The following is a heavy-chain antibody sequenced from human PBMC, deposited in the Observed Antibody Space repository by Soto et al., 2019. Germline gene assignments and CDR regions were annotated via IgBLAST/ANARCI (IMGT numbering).Heavy chain of an antibody. J-gene: IGHJ6*02. CDR1: GGSFSGYY. D-gene: IGHD1-26*01. V-gene: IGHV4-34*01. Sequence: SETLSLTCAVYGGSFSGYYRSWIRQPPGKGLEWIGEINHSGSTNYNPSLKSRVTISVDTSKNQFSLKLSSVTAADTAVYYCARGYSGSYDGMDVWGQGTTVTVS. CDR3: ARGYSGSYDGMDV. CDR2: INHSGST.